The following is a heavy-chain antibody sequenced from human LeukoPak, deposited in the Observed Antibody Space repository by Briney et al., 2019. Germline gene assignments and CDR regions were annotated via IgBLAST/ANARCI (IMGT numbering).Heavy chain of an antibody. J-gene: IGHJ4*02. CDR1: GGSFSGYY. V-gene: IGHV4-34*01. CDR3: ASLNYYDSSGYSRDY. Sequence: SETLSLTCAVYGGSFSGYYWSWIRQPPGKGLEWIGEINHSGSTNYNPSLKSRVTISVDTSKNQFSLKPSSVTAADTAVYYCASLNYYDSSGYSRDYWGQGTLVTVSS. D-gene: IGHD3-22*01. CDR2: INHSGST.